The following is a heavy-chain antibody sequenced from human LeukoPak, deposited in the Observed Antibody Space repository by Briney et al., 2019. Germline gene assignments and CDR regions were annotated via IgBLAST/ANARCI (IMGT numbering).Heavy chain of an antibody. J-gene: IGHJ4*02. D-gene: IGHD6-19*01. Sequence: GGSLRLSCAASGFTVSSNYMSWVRQAPGKGLEWVSLISSVGSTYYADSVKGRFTISRDNAKNSLYLQMNSLRAEDTAVYYCARDGSGFGYWGQGTLVTVSS. CDR3: ARDGSGFGY. CDR2: ISSVGST. V-gene: IGHV3-53*01. CDR1: GFTVSSNY.